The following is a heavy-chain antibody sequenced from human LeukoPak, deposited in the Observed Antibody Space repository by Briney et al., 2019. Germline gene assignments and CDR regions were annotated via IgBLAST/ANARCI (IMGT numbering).Heavy chain of an antibody. CDR3: ARDWSPDTAMGLPGAFDI. J-gene: IGHJ3*02. V-gene: IGHV1-69*05. CDR2: IIPIFGTA. CDR1: GGTFSSYA. Sequence: GSSVKVSRKASGGTFSSYAISWVRQAPGQGLEWMGGIIPIFGTANYAQKFQGRVTITTDESTSTAYMELSSLRSEDTAVYYCARDWSPDTAMGLPGAFDIWGQGTMVTVSS. D-gene: IGHD5-18*01.